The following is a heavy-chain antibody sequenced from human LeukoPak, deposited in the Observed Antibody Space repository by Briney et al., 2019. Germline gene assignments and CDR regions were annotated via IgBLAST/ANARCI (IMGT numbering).Heavy chain of an antibody. D-gene: IGHD2-21*02. CDR1: GGSISSGGYY. CDR3: ARAWVVTYFTLGSHNWFDP. Sequence: SQTLSLTCSVSGGSISSGGYYWSWIRQPPGKGLEWIGYIYHSGSTYYNPSLKSRVTISVDTSKNQFSLKLSSVTAADTAVYYCARAWVVTYFTLGSHNWFDPWGQGTLVTVSS. CDR2: IYHSGST. J-gene: IGHJ5*02. V-gene: IGHV4-30-2*01.